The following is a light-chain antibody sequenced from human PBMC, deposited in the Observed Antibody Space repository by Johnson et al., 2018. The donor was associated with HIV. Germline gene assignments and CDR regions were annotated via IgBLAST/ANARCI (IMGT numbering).Light chain of an antibody. CDR1: SSNIGNNY. Sequence: QSVLTQPPSVSAAPGQKVTISCSGSSSNIGNNYVSWYQQLPGTAPKLLIYENNKRPSGIPDRFSGSKSGTSATLGITGLQTGDEADYYCGTWDSSLSAISV. V-gene: IGLV1-51*02. CDR2: ENN. J-gene: IGLJ7*01. CDR3: GTWDSSLSAISV.